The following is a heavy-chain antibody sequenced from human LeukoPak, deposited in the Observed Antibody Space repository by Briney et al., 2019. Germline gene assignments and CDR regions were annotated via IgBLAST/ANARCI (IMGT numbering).Heavy chain of an antibody. Sequence: KPSETLSLTCTVSGGSISSSSYYWGWIRQPPGKGLEWIGSIYYSGSTYYNPSLKSRVTISVDTSKNQFSLKLSSVIAADTAVYYCARQAYYYGSGSPYYFDYWGQGTLVTVSS. CDR2: IYYSGST. V-gene: IGHV4-39*01. CDR1: GGSISSSSYY. CDR3: ARQAYYYGSGSPYYFDY. D-gene: IGHD3-10*01. J-gene: IGHJ4*02.